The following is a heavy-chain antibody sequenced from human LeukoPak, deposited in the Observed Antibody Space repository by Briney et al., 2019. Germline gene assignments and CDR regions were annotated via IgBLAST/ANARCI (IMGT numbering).Heavy chain of an antibody. CDR2: IRNKANGYGT. CDR1: GFTFSASA. J-gene: IGHJ4*02. V-gene: IGHV3-73*01. Sequence: QPGGSLKLSCAASGFTFSASAMHWVRQASGKGLEWVGRIRNKANGYGTAYAASVKGRFIISRDDSKNTAYLQMNSLKTEDTAVYYCTRLGYCTNGVCYFDYWGQGILVTVSS. CDR3: TRLGYCTNGVCYFDY. D-gene: IGHD2-8*01.